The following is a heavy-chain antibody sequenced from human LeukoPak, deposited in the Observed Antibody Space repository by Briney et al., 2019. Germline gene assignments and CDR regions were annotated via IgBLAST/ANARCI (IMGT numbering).Heavy chain of an antibody. J-gene: IGHJ4*02. Sequence: SGGSLRLSCAASGFTFSNAWMSWLRQAPGKGLEWVGRIKSKTDGGTIDYAAPVKGRFTISRDDSKNTLYLLINSLKTEDTAVYYCTKEDHASFDYWGQGNLVTVSS. CDR2: IKSKTDGGTI. D-gene: IGHD1-14*01. V-gene: IGHV3-15*01. CDR3: TKEDHASFDY. CDR1: GFTFSNAW.